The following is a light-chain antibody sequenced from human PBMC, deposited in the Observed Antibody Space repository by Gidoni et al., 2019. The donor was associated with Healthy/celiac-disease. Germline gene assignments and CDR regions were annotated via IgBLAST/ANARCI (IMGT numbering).Light chain of an antibody. CDR2: AAS. Sequence: AIRITQSPSSLSASTGDRVTITCRASQGISSYLAWYQQKPGKAPKLLTYAASTLQSGVPSRFSGSGSGTGFTLTISCLQSEDFATYDCQQYYSYPLFTFGPETKVDIK. V-gene: IGKV1-8*01. CDR3: QQYYSYPLFT. J-gene: IGKJ3*01. CDR1: QGISSY.